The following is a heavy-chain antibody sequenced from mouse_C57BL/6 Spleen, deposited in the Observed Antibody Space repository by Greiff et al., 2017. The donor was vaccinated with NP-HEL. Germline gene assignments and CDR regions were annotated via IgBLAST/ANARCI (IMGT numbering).Heavy chain of an antibody. CDR1: GYTFTDYY. D-gene: IGHD1-1*01. CDR2: INPYNGGT. J-gene: IGHJ4*01. CDR3: AREEFITTVVATNYYAMDY. Sequence: EVQLQQSGPVLVKPGASVKMSCKASGYTFTDYYMNWVKQSHGKSLEWIGVINPYNGGTSYNQKFKGKATLTVDKSSSTADMELNSLTSEDSAVYYCAREEFITTVVATNYYAMDYWGQGTSVTVSS. V-gene: IGHV1-19*01.